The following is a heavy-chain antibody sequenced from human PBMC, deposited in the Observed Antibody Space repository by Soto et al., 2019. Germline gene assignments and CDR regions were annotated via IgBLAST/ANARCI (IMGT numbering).Heavy chain of an antibody. CDR3: AKLGGWFDP. J-gene: IGHJ5*02. Sequence: QVQLVESGGGVVQPGRSLRLSCAASGFTFSSYGMHWVRQAPGKGLEWVAVISYDGSNKYYADSVKGRFTISRDNSKNTLYLQMNSLRADDTAVYYCAKLGGWFDPWGQGTLVTVSS. CDR1: GFTFSSYG. CDR2: ISYDGSNK. V-gene: IGHV3-30*18. D-gene: IGHD3-16*01.